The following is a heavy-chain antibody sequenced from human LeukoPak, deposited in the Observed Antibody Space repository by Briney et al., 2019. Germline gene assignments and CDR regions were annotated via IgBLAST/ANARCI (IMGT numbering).Heavy chain of an antibody. V-gene: IGHV3-21*01. Sequence: GGSLRLSCAASGFTFSNGINWVRQAPGKGLEWVSSIDVGSYAYYANSVKGRFTISRDNAKNSLYLQMNSLRVEDTAVYYCATEGIVGGGAHFDYWGQGTLVTVSS. CDR2: IDVGSYA. CDR3: ATEGIVGGGAHFDY. D-gene: IGHD1-26*01. CDR1: GFTFSNG. J-gene: IGHJ4*02.